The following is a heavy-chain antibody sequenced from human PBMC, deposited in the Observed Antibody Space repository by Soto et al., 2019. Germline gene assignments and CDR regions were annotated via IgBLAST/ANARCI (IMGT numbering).Heavy chain of an antibody. CDR1: GGSISSSSYY. CDR2: IYYSGST. V-gene: IGHV4-39*01. D-gene: IGHD6-6*01. J-gene: IGHJ6*02. CDR3: TPVKQLVGYYYYGMDV. Sequence: PSETLSLTCTVSGGSISSSSYYWGWIRQPPGKGLEWIGSIYYSGSTYYNPSLKSRVTISVDTSKNQFSLKLSSVTAADTAVYYCTPVKQLVGYYYYGMDVWGQGTTVTVSS.